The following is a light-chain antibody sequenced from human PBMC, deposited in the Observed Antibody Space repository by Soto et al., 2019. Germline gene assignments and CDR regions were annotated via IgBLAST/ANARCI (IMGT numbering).Light chain of an antibody. J-gene: IGLJ2*01. CDR3: SSYRKSRTVV. Sequence: QSVMTQPASVSGSPGQSITISCTGTSSDVGGFNYVSWYQQHPGKAPKLIIYDVSNRPSGVSNRFSGSKSGNTASLTISGLQAEDEADYYCSSYRKSRTVVFGGGTKVTVL. CDR1: SSDVGGFNY. V-gene: IGLV2-14*01. CDR2: DVS.